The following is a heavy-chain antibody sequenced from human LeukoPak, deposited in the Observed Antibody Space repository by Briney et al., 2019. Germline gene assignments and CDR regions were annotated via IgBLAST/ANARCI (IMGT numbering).Heavy chain of an antibody. CDR3: ARDDYRGVTNFDP. Sequence: SETLSLTCTVSGGSISSHYWSWIRQPPGKGLEWIGYAHYSGNTNYNPSLKSRVTISVDTSKSQVSLKLRSVTAADTAVYYCARDDYRGVTNFDPWGQGTLVTVSS. V-gene: IGHV4-59*11. D-gene: IGHD3-10*01. CDR2: AHYSGNT. CDR1: GGSISSHY. J-gene: IGHJ5*02.